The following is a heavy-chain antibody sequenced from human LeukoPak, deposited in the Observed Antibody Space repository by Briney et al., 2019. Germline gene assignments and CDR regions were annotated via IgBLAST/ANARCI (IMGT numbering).Heavy chain of an antibody. Sequence: SETLSLTCTVSGGSISSYYWSWIRQPAGKGLEWIGRIYTSGSTNYNPSLKSRVTMSVDTSKNQFSLKLSSVTAADTAVYYCARDQGSGWPWAGYFDYWGQGTLVTVSS. J-gene: IGHJ4*02. CDR3: ARDQGSGWPWAGYFDY. CDR2: IYTSGST. V-gene: IGHV4-4*07. D-gene: IGHD6-19*01. CDR1: GGSISSYY.